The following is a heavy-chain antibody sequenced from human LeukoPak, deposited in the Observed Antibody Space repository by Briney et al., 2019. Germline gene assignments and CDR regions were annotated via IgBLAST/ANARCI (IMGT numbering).Heavy chain of an antibody. Sequence: SETLSLTCTVSGGSISSYYWSWIRQPPGKGLEWIGYIYYSGGTNYNPSLKSRVTISVDTSKNQFSLKLSSVTAADTAVYYCASSSLGYYFDYWGQGTLVTVSS. D-gene: IGHD5-12*01. CDR1: GGSISSYY. CDR3: ASSSLGYYFDY. CDR2: IYYSGGT. J-gene: IGHJ4*02. V-gene: IGHV4-59*01.